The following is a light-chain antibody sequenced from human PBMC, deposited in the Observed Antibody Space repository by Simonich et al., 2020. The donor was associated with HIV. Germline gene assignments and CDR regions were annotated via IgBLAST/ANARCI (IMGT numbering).Light chain of an antibody. CDR1: QSLLHSNGFNY. V-gene: IGKV2-28*01. CDR2: LGS. Sequence: DIVMTQSPLSLPVTPGERAYISCRSSQSLLHSNGFNYLDWYLQKPGQSPQLLIYLGSNRASGVPDRFSGSGSGTDFTLKISRVEAEDVGVYYCMQALQTPPAFGQGTRLEIK. CDR3: MQALQTPPA. J-gene: IGKJ5*01.